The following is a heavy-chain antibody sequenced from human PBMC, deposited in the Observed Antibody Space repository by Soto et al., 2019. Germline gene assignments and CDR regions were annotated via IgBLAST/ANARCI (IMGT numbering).Heavy chain of an antibody. CDR3: ARRTKTYDFWLGGAFDI. Sequence: SETLSLTFAGYGWAFRGYYWGWVPPPPGKGLEWIGEINHSGSTNYNPSLKSRVTISVDTSKNQFSLKLSSVTAADTAVYYCARRTKTYDFWLGGAFDIWGQGTMVTVS. CDR2: INHSGST. CDR1: GWAFRGYY. D-gene: IGHD3-3*01. V-gene: IGHV4-34*01. J-gene: IGHJ3*02.